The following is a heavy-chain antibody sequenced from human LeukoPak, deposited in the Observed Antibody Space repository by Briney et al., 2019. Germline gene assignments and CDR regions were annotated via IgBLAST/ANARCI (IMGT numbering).Heavy chain of an antibody. D-gene: IGHD2-15*01. CDR2: IYYSGST. J-gene: IGHJ4*02. CDR3: ARLRCSGGSCFWFDY. V-gene: IGHV4-39*01. Sequence: SETLSLTCTVSGGSISSSSYYWGWIRQPPGKGLEWIGTIYYSGSTYYNPSLKSRVTISVDTSKNQFYLKLNSVTAADTAVFYCARLRCSGGSCFWFDYWGQGTLVTVSS. CDR1: GGSISSSSYY.